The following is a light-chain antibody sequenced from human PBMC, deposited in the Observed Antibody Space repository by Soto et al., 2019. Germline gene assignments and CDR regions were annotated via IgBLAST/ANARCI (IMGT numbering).Light chain of an antibody. J-gene: IGKJ5*01. Sequence: DIQMTQSPSSVSASVGDRVTISCRASEDINSRLAWYQQKPGNAPKLLIYAAFILQSGVPSRFSGYGSGTDFTLSISSIPTADSAHYYCQQADSFPITFGQGTRLEIK. V-gene: IGKV1-12*01. CDR3: QQADSFPIT. CDR2: AAF. CDR1: EDINSR.